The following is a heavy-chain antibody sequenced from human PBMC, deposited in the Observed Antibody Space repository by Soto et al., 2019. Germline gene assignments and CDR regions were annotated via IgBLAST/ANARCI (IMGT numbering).Heavy chain of an antibody. V-gene: IGHV4-38-2*02. Sequence: SETLSLTCAVSGYSISSGYYWGWIRQPPGKGLEWIGSIYHSGSTYYNPSLKSRVTISVDTSKNQFSLKLSSVTAADTAVYYCARDPSYRSYYYYYYGMDVWGQGTTVTVSS. CDR1: GYSISSGYY. CDR3: ARDPSYRSYYYYYYGMDV. D-gene: IGHD3-10*01. CDR2: IYHSGST. J-gene: IGHJ6*02.